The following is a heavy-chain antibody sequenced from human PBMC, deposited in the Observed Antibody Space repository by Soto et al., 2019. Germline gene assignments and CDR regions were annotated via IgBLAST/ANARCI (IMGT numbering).Heavy chain of an antibody. CDR3: VRDSRTGVLNHY. J-gene: IGHJ4*02. CDR1: GGSFSGYY. Sequence: QVQLQQWGAGLLKPSETLSLTCAVYGGSFSGYYWSWIRQPPGKGLEWIGEINHSGSTNYNPSLKSRVTISVDTSKNQFSLKLSSVTAADTAVYYCVRDSRTGVLNHYWGQGTLVTVSS. CDR2: INHSGST. D-gene: IGHD2-8*01. V-gene: IGHV4-34*01.